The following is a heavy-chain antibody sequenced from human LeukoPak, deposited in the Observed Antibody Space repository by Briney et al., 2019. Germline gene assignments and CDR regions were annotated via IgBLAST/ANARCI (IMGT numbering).Heavy chain of an antibody. V-gene: IGHV1-18*01. CDR2: ISAYNGNT. CDR3: ARERFGYSGYPLFDY. CDR1: GYTFTSYG. J-gene: IGHJ4*02. D-gene: IGHD5-12*01. Sequence: ASVKVSCKASGYTFTSYGISWVRQAPGQGLEWMGWISAYNGNTNYAQKLQGRVTMTTDTSTSTAYMELRSLRSDDTAVYYCARERFGYSGYPLFDYWGQGTLVTVSS.